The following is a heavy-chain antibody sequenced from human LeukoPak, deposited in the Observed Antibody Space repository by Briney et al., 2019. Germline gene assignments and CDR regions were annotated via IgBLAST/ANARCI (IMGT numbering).Heavy chain of an antibody. CDR3: ARLYSSTWENYFDY. Sequence: AGGSLRLSCAASGFTFSSYAMSWVRQAPGKGLEWVSSISGSGGSTYYADSVKGRFTISRDNSKNTLYLQMNSLRAEDTAVYYCARLYSSTWENYFDYWGQGTLVTVSS. CDR2: ISGSGGST. D-gene: IGHD6-13*01. CDR1: GFTFSSYA. V-gene: IGHV3-23*01. J-gene: IGHJ4*02.